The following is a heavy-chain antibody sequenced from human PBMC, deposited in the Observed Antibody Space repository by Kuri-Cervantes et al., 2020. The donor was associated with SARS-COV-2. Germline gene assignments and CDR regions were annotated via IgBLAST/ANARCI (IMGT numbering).Heavy chain of an antibody. Sequence: GESLKISCAASGFTFGSYAMHWVRQAPGKGLEWVAVISYDGSNKYYADSVKGRFTISRDNSKNTLYLQMNSLRAEDTAVYYCARETTDAFDIWGQGTMVTVSS. J-gene: IGHJ3*02. CDR2: ISYDGSNK. V-gene: IGHV3-30-3*01. CDR3: ARETTDAFDI. CDR1: GFTFGSYA. D-gene: IGHD1-1*01.